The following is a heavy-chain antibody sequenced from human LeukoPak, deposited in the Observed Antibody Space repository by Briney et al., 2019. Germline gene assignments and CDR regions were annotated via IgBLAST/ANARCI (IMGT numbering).Heavy chain of an antibody. CDR3: TTDVDIVATSTDY. V-gene: IGHV3-15*01. CDR1: GFTFSNAW. Sequence: GGSLRLSCAASGFTFSNAWMSWVRQAPGKGLEWVGRIKSKTDGGTTDYAAPVKGRFTISRDDSKNTLYLQMNSLKTEDTAVYYCTTDVDIVATSTDYWGQGTLVTVSS. D-gene: IGHD5-12*01. J-gene: IGHJ4*02. CDR2: IKSKTDGGTT.